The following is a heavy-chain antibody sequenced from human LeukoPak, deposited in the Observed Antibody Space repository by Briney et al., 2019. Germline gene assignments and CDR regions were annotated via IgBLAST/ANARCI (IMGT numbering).Heavy chain of an antibody. J-gene: IGHJ6*03. Sequence: PSETLSLTCTVSGGSISSYYWSWIRQPPGKGLEWIGYIYYSGSTNYNPSLKSRVTISVDTSKNQFSLKLSSVTAADTAVYYCARTKWLSFYYYYMDVWGKGTTVTISS. V-gene: IGHV4-59*12. CDR1: GGSISSYY. D-gene: IGHD3-22*01. CDR3: ARTKWLSFYYYYMDV. CDR2: IYYSGST.